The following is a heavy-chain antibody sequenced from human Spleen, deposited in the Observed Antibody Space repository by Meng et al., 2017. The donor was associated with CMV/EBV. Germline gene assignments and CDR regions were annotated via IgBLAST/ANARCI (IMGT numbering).Heavy chain of an antibody. CDR2: IDYSGNT. J-gene: IGHJ4*02. D-gene: IGHD5-18*01. CDR3: TRRGHNYGPEDF. Sequence: LTCTVSGGSIRSYYWSWIRQSPGKELEWIGYIDYSGNTNYNPSLKSRVTISVDTSKNQFFLILASVTAADTAIYYCTRRGHNYGPEDFWGQGTLVTVSS. V-gene: IGHV4-59*08. CDR1: GGSIRSYY.